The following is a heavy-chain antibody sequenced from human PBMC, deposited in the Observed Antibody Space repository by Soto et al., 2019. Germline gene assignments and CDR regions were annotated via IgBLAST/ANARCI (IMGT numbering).Heavy chain of an antibody. D-gene: IGHD3-22*01. CDR3: TRVGITMTAD. Sequence: EVQLVESGGGLVQPGGSLKLSCAASGFTFSGSAMHWVRQASGKGLEWVGRIRSKANSYATAYAASVKGRFTISRDDSKKTAYLQMNSLKTEDTAVYYCTRVGITMTADWGQGTLVTVSS. V-gene: IGHV3-73*02. CDR1: GFTFSGSA. CDR2: IRSKANSYAT. J-gene: IGHJ4*02.